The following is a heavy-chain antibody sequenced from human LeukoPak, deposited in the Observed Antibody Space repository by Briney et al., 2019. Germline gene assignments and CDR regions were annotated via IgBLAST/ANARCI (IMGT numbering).Heavy chain of an antibody. CDR3: ARHTAMVSDY. Sequence: GGSLRLSCVASGFIFSNYWMSWVRQAPGKGLEWVANIKRDGSERYYVDSVKGRFTISRDNAKNSLYLQMSSLRAEDTAVYYCARHTAMVSDYWGQGTLVTVSS. J-gene: IGHJ4*02. CDR1: GFIFSNYW. CDR2: IKRDGSER. V-gene: IGHV3-7*01. D-gene: IGHD5-18*01.